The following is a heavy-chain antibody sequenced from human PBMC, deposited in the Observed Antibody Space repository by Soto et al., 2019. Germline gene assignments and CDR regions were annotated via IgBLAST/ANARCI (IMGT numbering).Heavy chain of an antibody. V-gene: IGHV3-23*01. CDR3: VKGGWLDD. J-gene: IGHJ5*02. Sequence: EVQLLESGGGLIQSGGSMRLSCAASGLPFSTYEMTWARQSPGKGLEWVAFITSSGGPTYYADSVRGRFTISRDNSKNTLYLQMDSLRVEDTARYYCVKGGWLDDWGQGTLVNVSS. CDR2: ITSSGGPT. CDR1: GLPFSTYE.